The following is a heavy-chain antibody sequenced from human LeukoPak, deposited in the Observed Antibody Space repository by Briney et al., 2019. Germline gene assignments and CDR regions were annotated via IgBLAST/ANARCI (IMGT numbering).Heavy chain of an antibody. CDR3: ATVDCSGGSCYLDY. CDR1: GFTFSSYS. CDR2: ISSSSSYI. V-gene: IGHV3-21*04. Sequence: KPGGSLRLSCAASGFTFSSYSMNWVRQAPGKGLEWVSSISSSSSYIYYADSVKGRFTISRDNAKNSLYLQMSSLRAEDTAVYYCATVDCSGGSCYLDYWGQGTLVTVSS. J-gene: IGHJ4*02. D-gene: IGHD2-15*01.